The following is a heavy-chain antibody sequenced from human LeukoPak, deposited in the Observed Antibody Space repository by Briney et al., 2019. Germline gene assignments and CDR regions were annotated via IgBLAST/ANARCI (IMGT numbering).Heavy chain of an antibody. CDR2: INHSGSI. CDR3: ARDSSNYALDY. D-gene: IGHD4-11*01. J-gene: IGHJ4*02. Sequence: PSETLSLTCAVYAGSFSGYYWSWIRQPPGKGPEWIGEINHSGSINYNPSLKRRVTISVDTSKNQFSLILSSVTAADTALYYCARDSSNYALDYWGQGTLVTVSS. CDR1: AGSFSGYY. V-gene: IGHV4-34*01.